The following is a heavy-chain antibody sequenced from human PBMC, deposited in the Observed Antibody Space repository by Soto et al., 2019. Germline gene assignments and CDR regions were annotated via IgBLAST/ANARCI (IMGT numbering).Heavy chain of an antibody. CDR3: ASSSFLRSGDLFHGLDV. CDR2: IYSTENT. CDR1: GGNIGNNGYR. Sequence: TVAGGNIGNNGYRWVRKKKSPGKGLEWIGTIYSTENTYYHPSLLSRVTISVDTSMNEFSLKLTSVTAEDTALYFCASSSFLRSGDLFHGLDVWGQGTTVTVSS. J-gene: IGHJ6*02. V-gene: IGHV4-39*01. D-gene: IGHD3-10*01.